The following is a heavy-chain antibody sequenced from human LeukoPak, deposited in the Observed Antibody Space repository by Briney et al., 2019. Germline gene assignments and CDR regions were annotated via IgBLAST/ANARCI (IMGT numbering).Heavy chain of an antibody. CDR3: ATRPTGTMATLTGYFDY. Sequence: SEALSLTCAVYSGSFSAYSWSWLRQPPGKGVEWVWEINHSGSTNCNPSLKSRVTISVDTPKNQFALKLSSVTAADTAVYYCATRPTGTMATLTGYFDYWGQGTLVTVSS. D-gene: IGHD5-24*01. CDR1: SGSFSAYS. V-gene: IGHV4-34*01. J-gene: IGHJ4*02. CDR2: INHSGST.